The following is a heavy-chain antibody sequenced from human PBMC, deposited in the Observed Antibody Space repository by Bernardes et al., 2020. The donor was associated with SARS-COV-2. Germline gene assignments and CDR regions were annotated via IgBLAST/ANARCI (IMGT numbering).Heavy chain of an antibody. D-gene: IGHD1-1*01. CDR1: GFTFTNYW. Sequence: GGSLRLSCAASGFTFTNYWMHWGRQAPGRGLVWVSRITPDGRSTDYADSVKGRFTISRDNAKNTVYLQMHSLRVEDTAVYYCSTGGNGATAPGMDVWGQGTTVTVSS. CDR3: STGGNGATAPGMDV. V-gene: IGHV3-74*01. J-gene: IGHJ6*02. CDR2: ITPDGRST.